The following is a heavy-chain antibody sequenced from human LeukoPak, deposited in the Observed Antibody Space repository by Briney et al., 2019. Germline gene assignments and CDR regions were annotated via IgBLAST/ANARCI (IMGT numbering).Heavy chain of an antibody. V-gene: IGHV3-23*01. CDR2: ISGSGGST. J-gene: IGHJ4*02. CDR3: ARATTVTTRGALGY. CDR1: GFTFSSSS. D-gene: IGHD4-17*01. Sequence: GGSLRLSCAASGFTFSSSSMAWVRQAPGKGLEWVSTISGSGGSTYYADSVKGRFTISRDNSKNTLYLQMNSLRAEDTAVYYCARATTVTTRGALGYWGQGTLVTVSS.